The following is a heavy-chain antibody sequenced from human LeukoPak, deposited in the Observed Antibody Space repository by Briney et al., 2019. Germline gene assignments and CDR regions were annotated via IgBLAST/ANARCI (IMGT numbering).Heavy chain of an antibody. CDR2: IRTRSDSYAT. V-gene: IGHV3-73*01. CDR3: TGVARWTNYFDR. D-gene: IGHD5-12*01. CDR1: GFTFSGFA. Sequence: GGSLRLSCAASGFTFSGFAIHWVRQASGKGLEWVGRIRTRSDSYATVYAASVKGRFTISRDDSKNTAYLQMDSLETEDTAVYYCTGVARWTNYFDRWGQGALVTVSS. J-gene: IGHJ4*02.